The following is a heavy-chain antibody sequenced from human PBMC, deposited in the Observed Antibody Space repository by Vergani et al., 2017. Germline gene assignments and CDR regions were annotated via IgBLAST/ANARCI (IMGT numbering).Heavy chain of an antibody. J-gene: IGHJ5*02. CDR1: GFSLSTSGMR. D-gene: IGHD2-15*01. CDR2: VDWDDDK. V-gene: IGHV2-70*04. CDR3: ARSGSWGLLGFDP. Sequence: QVTLKESGPALVKPTQTPTLPCTFSGFSLSTSGMRVSWIRQPPGKALEWLARVDWDDDKFYTTSLKTRLTISKDTSKNQVVLTMTNMDPVDTATYYCARSGSWGLLGFDPWSEGTLVTVSS.